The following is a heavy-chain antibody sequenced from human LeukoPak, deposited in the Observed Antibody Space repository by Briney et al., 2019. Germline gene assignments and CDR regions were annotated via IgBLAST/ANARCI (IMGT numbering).Heavy chain of an antibody. CDR1: GFTFSSYW. D-gene: IGHD3-3*01. CDR2: IKQDGSEK. Sequence: PGGSLRLSCAASGFTFSSYWMSWVRQAPGKGLEWVANIKQDGSEKYYVDSVKGRFTISRDNAKNSLYLQMNSLKASDTAMYFCTRRAIFGAVIDLYYFDSWGQGTLVTVSS. CDR3: TRRAIFGAVIDLYYFDS. V-gene: IGHV3-7*03. J-gene: IGHJ4*02.